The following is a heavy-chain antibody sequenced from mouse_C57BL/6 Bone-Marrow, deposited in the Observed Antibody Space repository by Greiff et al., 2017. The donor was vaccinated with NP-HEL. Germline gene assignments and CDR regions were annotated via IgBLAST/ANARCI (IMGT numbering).Heavy chain of an antibody. CDR3: ARVWLRGNYYAMDY. CDR1: GFTFSSYA. Sequence: EVKLVESGGGLVKPGGSLKLSCAASGFTFSSYAMSWVRQTPEKRLEWVATISDGGSYTYYPDNVKGRFTISRDNAKNNLYLQMSHLKSEDTAMYYCARVWLRGNYYAMDYWGQGTSVTVSS. V-gene: IGHV5-4*03. J-gene: IGHJ4*01. D-gene: IGHD2-2*01. CDR2: ISDGGSYT.